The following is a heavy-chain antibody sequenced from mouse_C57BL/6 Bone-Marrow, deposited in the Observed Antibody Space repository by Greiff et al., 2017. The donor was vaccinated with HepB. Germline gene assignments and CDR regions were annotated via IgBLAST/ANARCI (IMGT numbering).Heavy chain of an antibody. Sequence: EVQLVESGGGLVQPGGSLSLSCAASGFTFTDYYMSWVRQPPGKALEWLGFIRNKANGYTTEYSASVKGRFTISRDNSQSILYLQMNALRAEDSATYYCARTVVAPYFDYWGQGTTLTVSS. CDR3: ARTVVAPYFDY. J-gene: IGHJ2*01. CDR1: GFTFTDYY. D-gene: IGHD1-1*01. CDR2: IRNKANGYTT. V-gene: IGHV7-3*01.